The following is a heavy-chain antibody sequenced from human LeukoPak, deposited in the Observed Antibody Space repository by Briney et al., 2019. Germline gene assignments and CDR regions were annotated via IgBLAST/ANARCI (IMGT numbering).Heavy chain of an antibody. J-gene: IGHJ4*02. D-gene: IGHD1-7*01. V-gene: IGHV3-23*01. Sequence: PGGSLRLSCAASGFTFSSYAMSWVRQAPGKGLEWVSVISGSGGNTDYADSVKGRFTISRDNSKNTLYLQMNSLRAEDTAVYYCAKDRWTGTSVDYFDYWGQGTLFSVSS. CDR3: AKDRWTGTSVDYFDY. CDR1: GFTFSSYA. CDR2: ISGSGGNT.